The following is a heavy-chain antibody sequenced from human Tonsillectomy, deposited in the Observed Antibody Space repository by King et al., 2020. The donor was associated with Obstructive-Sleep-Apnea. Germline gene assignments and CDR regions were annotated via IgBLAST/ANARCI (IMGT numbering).Heavy chain of an antibody. J-gene: IGHJ5*02. CDR1: GYTFTSYG. Sequence: QLVQSGAEVKKPGASVKVSCKASGYTFTSYGISWVRQAPGQGLEWMGWISAYNGNTNYAQKPQGRVTMTTDTSTSTAYMELRSLRSDDTAVYFCARDVFDWLPGSQSWFDPWGQRTLVTVSS. V-gene: IGHV1-18*04. CDR2: ISAYNGNT. D-gene: IGHD3-9*01. CDR3: ARDVFDWLPGSQSWFDP.